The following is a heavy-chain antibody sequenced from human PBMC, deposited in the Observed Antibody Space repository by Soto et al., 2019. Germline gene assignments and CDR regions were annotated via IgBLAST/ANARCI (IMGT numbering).Heavy chain of an antibody. Sequence: SLRLSCAASGFMFSAYAMLWVRQAPGKGLEWVAAISYDGTNKYYADSIKGRFTISRDNSANTLFLQVNSLRAEDTAVYYCAKHLIGGRLQSPFDLWGQGTQVTVSS. V-gene: IGHV3-30-3*02. CDR3: AKHLIGGRLQSPFDL. CDR1: GFMFSAYA. J-gene: IGHJ4*02. D-gene: IGHD3-22*01. CDR2: ISYDGTNK.